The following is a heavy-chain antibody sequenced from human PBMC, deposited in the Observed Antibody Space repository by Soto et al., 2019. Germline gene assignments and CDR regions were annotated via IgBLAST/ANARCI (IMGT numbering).Heavy chain of an antibody. Sequence: GESLKISCKGSGYSFTSYWISWVRQMPGKGLEWMGRIDPSDSYTNYSPSFQGHVTISADKSISTAYLQWSSLKASDTATYYCARHGYYDLGSYYNNYYYGMDVWAQGTTVTVSS. CDR3: ARHGYYDLGSYYNNYYYGMDV. D-gene: IGHD3-10*01. V-gene: IGHV5-10-1*01. CDR2: IDPSDSYT. CDR1: GYSFTSYW. J-gene: IGHJ6*02.